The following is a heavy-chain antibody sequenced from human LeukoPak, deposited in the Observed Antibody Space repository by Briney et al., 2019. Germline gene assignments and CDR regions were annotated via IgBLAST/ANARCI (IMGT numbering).Heavy chain of an antibody. CDR3: ARDAGDCGGDCPRWFDP. J-gene: IGHJ5*02. V-gene: IGHV3-74*01. CDR1: GFTFSSYW. Sequence: GGSLRLSCAAPGFTFSSYWMHWVRQTPGKGLVWVSRINPDGTSTNYAESVKGRFTISRDNAKNTVDLQMNSLRGEDTAVYYCARDAGDCGGDCPRWFDPWGQGTLVTVSS. CDR2: INPDGTST. D-gene: IGHD2-21*02.